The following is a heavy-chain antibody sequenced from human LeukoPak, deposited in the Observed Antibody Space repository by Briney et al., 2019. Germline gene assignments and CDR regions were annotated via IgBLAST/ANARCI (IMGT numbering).Heavy chain of an antibody. CDR1: GYTFTGYY. D-gene: IGHD3-22*01. CDR2: INPNSGGT. Sequence: ASVKVSCKASGYTFTGYYMHWVRLAPGQGLEWMGWINPNSGGTNYAQKFQGRVTMTRDTSISTAYMELSRLRSDDTAVYYCARDPYYYDSSEMGSFDYWGQGTLFTVSS. J-gene: IGHJ4*02. V-gene: IGHV1-2*02. CDR3: ARDPYYYDSSEMGSFDY.